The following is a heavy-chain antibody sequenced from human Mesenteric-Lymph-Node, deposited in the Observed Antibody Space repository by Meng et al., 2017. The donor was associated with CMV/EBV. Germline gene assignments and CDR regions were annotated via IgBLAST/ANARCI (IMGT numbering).Heavy chain of an antibody. J-gene: IGHJ4*02. CDR1: GFTFSSYS. D-gene: IGHD3-3*01. CDR2: ISSSSSTI. CDR3: ARERSGADY. Sequence: GESLKISCAASGFTFSSYSMNWVRQAPGKGLEWVSYISSSSSTIYYADSVKGRFTISRDNAKNSLYLQMNSLRAEDTAVYNCARERSGADYWGQGTLVTVSS. V-gene: IGHV3-48*04.